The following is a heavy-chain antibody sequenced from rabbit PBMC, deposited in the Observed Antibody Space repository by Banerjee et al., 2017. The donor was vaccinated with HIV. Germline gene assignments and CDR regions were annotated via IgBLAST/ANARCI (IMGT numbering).Heavy chain of an antibody. D-gene: IGHD6-1*01. Sequence: QSLEESGGDLVKPGASLTLTCTASGFSFSSSYYIYWVRQAPGKGLEWIACIYAGSSDSTYYATWAKGRFTISKTSSTTVTLRMTSLTAADTATYFCARRDASYGYFNLWGQGTLVTVS. V-gene: IGHV1S40*01. CDR1: GFSFSSSYY. J-gene: IGHJ4*01. CDR3: ARRDASYGYFNL. CDR2: IYAGSSDST.